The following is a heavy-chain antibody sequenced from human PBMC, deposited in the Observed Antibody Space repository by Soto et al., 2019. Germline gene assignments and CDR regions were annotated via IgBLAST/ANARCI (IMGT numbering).Heavy chain of an antibody. D-gene: IGHD3-3*01. CDR1: GYTFTSYD. CDR2: MNPNSGNT. CDR3: ARGKHYDFWSGYYITKDYFDY. Sequence: ASVKVSCKASGYTFTSYDINWVRQATGQGLEWMGWMNPNSGNTGYAQKFQGRVTMTRNTSISTAYMELSSLRSEDTAVYYCARGKHYDFWSGYYITKDYFDYWGQGSLVTVSS. J-gene: IGHJ4*02. V-gene: IGHV1-8*01.